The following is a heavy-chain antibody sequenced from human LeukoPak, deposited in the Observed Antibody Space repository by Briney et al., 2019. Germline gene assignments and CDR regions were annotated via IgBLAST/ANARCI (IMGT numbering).Heavy chain of an antibody. V-gene: IGHV1-2*02. CDR2: INPYSGGT. Sequence: ASVKVSCKASGYTFTGYYMHWVRQAPGQGLEWMGWINPYSGGTNYAQKFQGRVTMTRDTSISTAYMELSRLRSDDTAVYYCARVSMIEGWFDPWGQGTLVTVSS. J-gene: IGHJ5*02. CDR1: GYTFTGYY. CDR3: ARVSMIEGWFDP. D-gene: IGHD3-22*01.